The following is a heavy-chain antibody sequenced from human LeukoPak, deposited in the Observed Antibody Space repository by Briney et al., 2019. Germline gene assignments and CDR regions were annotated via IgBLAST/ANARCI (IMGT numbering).Heavy chain of an antibody. Sequence: GGSLRLSCTASGFDFSNFDFHWVRQLRGKGLEWVPHVDTAGGTYYPGSVKGRFTISRANAKKSLYLQMHNLRVGDTALYFCARGSPWSYYYMDVWGVGTAVSVS. CDR1: GFDFSNFD. V-gene: IGHV3-13*01. D-gene: IGHD3-3*01. J-gene: IGHJ6*03. CDR3: ARGSPWSYYYMDV. CDR2: VDTAGGT.